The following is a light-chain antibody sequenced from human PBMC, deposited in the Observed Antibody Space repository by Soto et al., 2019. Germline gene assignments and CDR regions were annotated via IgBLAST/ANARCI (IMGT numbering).Light chain of an antibody. CDR3: NSYTDSSTLGV. Sequence: QSALTQPASVSGSPGQSITISCTGTESDVGGYNFVSWYRQYPGKAPKLMIYEVVHRPSGISNRFSGSKSGNTASLTISGLQADDEADYYCNSYTDSSTLGVFGTGTKVTVL. J-gene: IGLJ1*01. CDR2: EVV. V-gene: IGLV2-14*01. CDR1: ESDVGGYNF.